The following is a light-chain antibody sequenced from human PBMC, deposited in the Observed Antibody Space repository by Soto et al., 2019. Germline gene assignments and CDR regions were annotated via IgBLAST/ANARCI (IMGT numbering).Light chain of an antibody. J-gene: IGLJ2*01. CDR1: SSKIGGYDY. CDR3: TSYASGSSHVV. Sequence: QSALTQPASVSGSPGQSITLSCTGTSSKIGGYDYVSWYQRHPGKAPKLIIYDVNNRPSGVSNRFSGSKSGNTASLTISGLQAEDEADYYCTSYASGSSHVVFGGGTKLTVL. CDR2: DVN. V-gene: IGLV2-14*01.